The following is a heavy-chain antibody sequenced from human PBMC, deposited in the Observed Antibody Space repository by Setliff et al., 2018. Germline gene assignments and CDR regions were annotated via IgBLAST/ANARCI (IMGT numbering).Heavy chain of an antibody. D-gene: IGHD5-12*01. CDR1: GGGSINNYY. J-gene: IGHJ4*02. CDR2: VHFGGDT. Sequence: SETLSLTCTVSGGGSINNYYWSWVRQSPGKGLEWIGFVHFGGDTNYNPSLKSRVTMSADTSNNQFSLNLRSVTAADTAVYYCARAPGRRSGYDPYYFDYWGQGTLVTVSS. CDR3: ARAPGRRSGYDPYYFDY. V-gene: IGHV4-59*01.